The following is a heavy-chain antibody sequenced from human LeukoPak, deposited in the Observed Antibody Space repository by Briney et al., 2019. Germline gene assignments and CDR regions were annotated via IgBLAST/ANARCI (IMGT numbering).Heavy chain of an antibody. CDR3: ARAPTLYYFDH. CDR1: GGSFSGYY. J-gene: IGHJ4*02. V-gene: IGHV4-34*01. Sequence: LETLSLTCAVYGGSFSGYYWSWIRQPPGKGLEWIGEINHRGSTNYNPSLKSRVTISVDTSKNQFSLKLSSVTAADTAVYFCARAPTLYYFDHWGQGSLVTVSS. CDR2: INHRGST.